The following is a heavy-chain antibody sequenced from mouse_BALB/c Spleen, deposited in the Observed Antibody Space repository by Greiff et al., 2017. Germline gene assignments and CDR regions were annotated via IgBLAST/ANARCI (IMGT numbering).Heavy chain of an antibody. D-gene: IGHD3-1*01. CDR2: ILPGSGST. J-gene: IGHJ2*01. Sequence: VQLVESGAELMKPGASVKISCKATGYTFSSYWIEWVKQRPGHGLEWIGEILPGSGSTNYNEKFKGKATFTADTSSNTAYMQLSSLTSEDSAVYYCARRGRAGYFDYWGQGTTLTVSS. CDR3: ARRGRAGYFDY. CDR1: GYTFSSYW. V-gene: IGHV1-9*01.